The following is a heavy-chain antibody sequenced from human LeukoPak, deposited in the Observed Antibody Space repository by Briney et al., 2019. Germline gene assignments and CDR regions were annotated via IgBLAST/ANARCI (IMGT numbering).Heavy chain of an antibody. Sequence: PGGSLRLSCAASGFTFSSYSMNWVRQAPGKGLEWVSSISSSSSYIYYADSVKGRFTISRDNAKNSLYLQMNSLRAEDTAVYYCARDGAPYCSGGSCYSRLAFDIWGQGTMVTVSP. CDR3: ARDGAPYCSGGSCYSRLAFDI. V-gene: IGHV3-21*01. J-gene: IGHJ3*02. CDR1: GFTFSSYS. CDR2: ISSSSSYI. D-gene: IGHD2-15*01.